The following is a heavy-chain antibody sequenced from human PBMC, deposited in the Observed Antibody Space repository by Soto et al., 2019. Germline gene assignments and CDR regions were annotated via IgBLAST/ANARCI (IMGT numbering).Heavy chain of an antibody. D-gene: IGHD3-16*01. CDR3: ASAFGGEYYERRSWSSAY. V-gene: IGHV5-51*01. CDR1: GYKFIDYL. Sequence: GESLKISCKGSGYKFIDYLIGWVRQVPGKGLEWMGSTYPGDFDIKYGPSFQGQVTISADKSITTVYLHWSSLKASDTGIYYCASAFGGEYYERRSWSSAYLGQGTQVTVSS. J-gene: IGHJ4*02. CDR2: TYPGDFDI.